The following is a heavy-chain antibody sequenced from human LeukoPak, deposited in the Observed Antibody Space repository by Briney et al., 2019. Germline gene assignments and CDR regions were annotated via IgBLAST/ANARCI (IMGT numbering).Heavy chain of an antibody. J-gene: IGHJ4*02. CDR2: IYYSGST. CDR3: ARGSPETYYYGSGSYLRAYFDY. V-gene: IGHV4-31*03. D-gene: IGHD3-10*01. CDR1: GGSISSGGYY. Sequence: PSQTLSLTCTVSGGSISSGGYYWSWIRQHPGKGLEWIGYIYYSGSTYYNPSLKSRVTISVDTSKNQFSLKLSSVTAADTAVYYCARGSPETYYYGSGSYLRAYFDYWGQGTLVTVSS.